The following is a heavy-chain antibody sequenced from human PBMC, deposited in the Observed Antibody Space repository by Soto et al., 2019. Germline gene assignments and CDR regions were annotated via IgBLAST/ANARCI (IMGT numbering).Heavy chain of an antibody. D-gene: IGHD2-2*01. V-gene: IGHV1-2*04. J-gene: IGHJ4*02. CDR3: ARGYCSSTSCYYYFDY. CDR1: GYTFTGYY. CDR2: INPNSGGT. Sequence: ASVKVSCKASGYTFTGYYMHWVRQAPGQGLERMGWINPNSGGTNYAQKFQGWVTMTRDTSISTAYMELSRLRSDDTAVYYCARGYCSSTSCYYYFDYWGQGTLVTGSS.